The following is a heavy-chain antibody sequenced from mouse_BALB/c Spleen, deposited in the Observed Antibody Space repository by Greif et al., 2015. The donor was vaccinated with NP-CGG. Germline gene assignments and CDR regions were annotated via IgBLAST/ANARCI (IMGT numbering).Heavy chain of an antibody. CDR3: ARSRGNYGAMDY. V-gene: IGHV5-17*02. Sequence: EVQVVESGGGLVQPGGSRKLSCAASGFTFSSFGMHWVRQAPEKGLEWVAYISSGSSTIYYADTVKGRFTISRDNPKNTLFLQMTSLRSEDTAMYYCARSRGNYGAMDYWGQGTSVTVSS. J-gene: IGHJ4*01. CDR1: GFTFSSFG. CDR2: ISSGSSTI. D-gene: IGHD2-1*01.